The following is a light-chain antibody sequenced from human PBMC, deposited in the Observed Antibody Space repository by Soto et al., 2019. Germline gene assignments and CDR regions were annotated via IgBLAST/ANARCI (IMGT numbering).Light chain of an antibody. CDR2: GAS. CDR1: QSISSSF. V-gene: IGKV3-20*01. CDR3: QQYDNSPIT. J-gene: IGKJ5*01. Sequence: EIVLTQSPGILSLSPGERACLSCGASQSISSSFLAWYQQKPGQAPRLLIYGASSRATGIPDRFSGTGSETDFTLTISRLEPEDFAVYYCQQYDNSPITFGQGTRLE.